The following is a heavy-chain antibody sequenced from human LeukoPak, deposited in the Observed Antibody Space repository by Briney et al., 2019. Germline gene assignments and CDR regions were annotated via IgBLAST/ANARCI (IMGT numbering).Heavy chain of an antibody. V-gene: IGHV3-21*01. CDR2: ISSSSSYI. Sequence: GGSLRLSCAASGFTFSSYSMNWVRQAPGKGLEWVSSISSSSSYIYYADSVKGRFTISRDNAKNSLYLQMNSLRAEDTAVYYCARRGVSRIAARLYYFDYWGQGTLVTVSS. CDR1: GFTFSSYS. CDR3: ARRGVSRIAARLYYFDY. J-gene: IGHJ4*02. D-gene: IGHD6-6*01.